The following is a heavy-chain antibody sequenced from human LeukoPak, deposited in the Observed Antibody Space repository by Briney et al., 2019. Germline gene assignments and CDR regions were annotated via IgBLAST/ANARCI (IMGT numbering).Heavy chain of an antibody. D-gene: IGHD6-13*01. CDR2: ISSSSSYI. CDR1: GFTFSSYS. J-gene: IGHJ3*02. Sequence: GGSLRLSCAASGFTFSSYSMNWVRQAPGKGLEWVSSISSSSSYIYYADSVKGRFTLSRDNAKNSLYLQMNSLRAEDTAVYYCARAVSVAAPIWGQGTMGTVSS. CDR3: ARAVSVAAPI. V-gene: IGHV3-21*01.